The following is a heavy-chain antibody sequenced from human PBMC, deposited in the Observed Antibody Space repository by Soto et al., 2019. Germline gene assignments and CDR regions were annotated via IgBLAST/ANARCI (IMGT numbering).Heavy chain of an antibody. CDR1: GYTFTSYD. J-gene: IGHJ3*02. D-gene: IGHD2-2*01. CDR2: MNPNSGNT. CDR3: AISYCSSTSCQDAFDI. V-gene: IGHV1-8*01. Sequence: ASVKVSCKASGYTFTSYDINWVRQATGQGLEWMGWMNPNSGNTGYAQKFQGRVTMTRNTSISTAYMELSILRSEDTAVYYCAISYCSSTSCQDAFDIWGQGTMVTVSS.